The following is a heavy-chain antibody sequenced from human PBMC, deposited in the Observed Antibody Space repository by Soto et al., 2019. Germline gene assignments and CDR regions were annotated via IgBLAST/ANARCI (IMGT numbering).Heavy chain of an antibody. Sequence: ASVKVSCKASGYTFTGYYMHWVRQAPGQGLEWMGWINPNSGGTNYAQKFQGWVTMTRDTSISTAYMELSRLRSDDTAVYYCARSSNYAYYYGMDVWGQGTTVTVSS. D-gene: IGHD4-4*01. V-gene: IGHV1-2*04. CDR1: GYTFTGYY. J-gene: IGHJ6*02. CDR3: ARSSNYAYYYGMDV. CDR2: INPNSGGT.